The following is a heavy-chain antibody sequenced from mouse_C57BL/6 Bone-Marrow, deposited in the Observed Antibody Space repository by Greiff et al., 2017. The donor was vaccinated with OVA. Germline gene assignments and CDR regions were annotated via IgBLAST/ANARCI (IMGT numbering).Heavy chain of an antibody. J-gene: IGHJ1*03. V-gene: IGHV1-64*01. Sequence: QVQLQQPGAELVKPGASVQLSCKASGYTFTSYWMHWVKQRPGQGLEWIGMIHPNSGSTNYNEKFKSKATLTVDKSSSTAYMQLSSLTSEDSAVYYCARFGVYYYGSSLYWYFDVWGTGTTVTVSS. CDR1: GYTFTSYW. CDR3: ARFGVYYYGSSLYWYFDV. D-gene: IGHD1-1*01. CDR2: IHPNSGST.